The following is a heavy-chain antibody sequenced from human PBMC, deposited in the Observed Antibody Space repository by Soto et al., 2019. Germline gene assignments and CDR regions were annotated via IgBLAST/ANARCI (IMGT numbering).Heavy chain of an antibody. CDR2: TYYRSKWYN. D-gene: IGHD3-10*01. CDR3: AREGRVLLWFGEYDAFDI. CDR1: GDSVSSNSAA. Sequence: KQSQTLSLTCAISGDSVSSNSAAWNWIRQSPSRGLEWLGRTYYRSKWYNDYAVSVKSRITINPDTSKNQFSLQLNSVTPEDTAVYYCAREGRVLLWFGEYDAFDIWGQGTMVTVSS. J-gene: IGHJ3*02. V-gene: IGHV6-1*01.